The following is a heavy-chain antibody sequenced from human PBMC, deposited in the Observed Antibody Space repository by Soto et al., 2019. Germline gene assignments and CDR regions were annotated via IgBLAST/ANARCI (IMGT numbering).Heavy chain of an antibody. D-gene: IGHD4-17*01. Sequence: ASVKVSCKASGYTFTSYDINWVRQATGQGLEWMGWMNPNSGNTGYAQKFQGRVTMTRNTSISTAYMELSSLRSEDTALYYCARVPTVTSYYDYYALDDWGQGTTVTVSS. CDR3: ARVPTVTSYYDYYALDD. CDR1: GYTFTSYD. V-gene: IGHV1-8*01. CDR2: MNPNSGNT. J-gene: IGHJ6*02.